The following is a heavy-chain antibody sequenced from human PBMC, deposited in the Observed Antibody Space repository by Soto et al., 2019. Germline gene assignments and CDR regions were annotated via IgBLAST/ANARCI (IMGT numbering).Heavy chain of an antibody. V-gene: IGHV3-33*08. Sequence: QVQLVESGGGVIQPWKSLRLSCSASGFAFSTYGMHWVRQAPGKGLGWVAVRWADGNRQFYGDSLKSRFTIYRDNSKNTLNLQMTSLRVDDTDVYYCVGWTCYWGLSDYWGQGTLVTVSS. J-gene: IGHJ4*02. D-gene: IGHD3-9*01. CDR3: VGWTCYWGLSDY. CDR2: RWADGNRQ. CDR1: GFAFSTYG.